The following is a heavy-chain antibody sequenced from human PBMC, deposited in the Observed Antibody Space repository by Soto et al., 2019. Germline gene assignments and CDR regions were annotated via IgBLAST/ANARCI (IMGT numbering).Heavy chain of an antibody. CDR2: IKQDESEK. J-gene: IGHJ4*02. CDR1: GFSFSSYW. D-gene: IGHD3-16*01. Sequence: EVQLVESGGCLVQPGGSLRISCTVSGFSFSSYWMSWVRQAPGKGLEWVASIKQDESEKYYVDSVKGRFTISRDNVADSLFLQMNSLSADDTAVYFCVRDVAFDYVNWGQGTLVTVSS. CDR3: VRDVAFDYVN. V-gene: IGHV3-7*01.